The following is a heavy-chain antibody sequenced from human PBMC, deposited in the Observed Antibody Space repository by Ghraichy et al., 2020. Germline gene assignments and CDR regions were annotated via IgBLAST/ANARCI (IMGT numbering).Heavy chain of an antibody. CDR3: ARGTVGCSSTSCDLYYYYYGMDV. CDR1: GYTFTGYY. D-gene: IGHD2-2*01. CDR2: INPNSGGT. Sequence: ASVKVSCKASGYTFTGYYMHWVRQAPGQGLEWMGWINPNSGGTNYAQKFQGWVTMTRDTSISTAYMELSRLRSDDTAVYYCARGTVGCSSTSCDLYYYYYGMDVWGQGTTVTVSS. J-gene: IGHJ6*02. V-gene: IGHV1-2*04.